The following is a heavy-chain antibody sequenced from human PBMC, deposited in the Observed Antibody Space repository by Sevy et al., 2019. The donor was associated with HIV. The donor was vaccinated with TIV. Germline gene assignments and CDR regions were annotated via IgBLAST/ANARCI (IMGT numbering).Heavy chain of an antibody. J-gene: IGHJ6*02. CDR2: ISYDGSNK. D-gene: IGHD3-3*01. CDR3: ARARHGGGFWSGYYVVLQDYYYGMDV. Sequence: GGSLRLSCAASGFTFSSYAMHWVRQAPGKGLEWVAVISYDGSNKYYADSVKGRFTISRDNSKNTLYLQMNSRRAEDTAVYYYARARHGGGFWSGYYVVLQDYYYGMDVWGQGTTVTVSS. CDR1: GFTFSSYA. V-gene: IGHV3-30-3*01.